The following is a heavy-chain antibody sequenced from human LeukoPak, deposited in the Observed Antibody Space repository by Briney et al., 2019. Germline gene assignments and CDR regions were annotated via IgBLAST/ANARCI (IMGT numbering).Heavy chain of an antibody. J-gene: IGHJ6*02. Sequence: TGGSLRLSCAASGFTFSSYGMHWVRQAPGKGLEWVAVIWYDGSNKYYADSVKGRFTISRDNSKNTLYLQMNSLRAEDTAVYYCARDRRVVDTAMVYYYGMDVWGQGTTVTVSS. CDR2: IWYDGSNK. CDR1: GFTFSSYG. V-gene: IGHV3-33*08. D-gene: IGHD5-18*01. CDR3: ARDRRVVDTAMVYYYGMDV.